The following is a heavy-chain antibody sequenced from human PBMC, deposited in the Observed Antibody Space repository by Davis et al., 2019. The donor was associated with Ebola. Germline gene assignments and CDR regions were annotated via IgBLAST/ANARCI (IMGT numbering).Heavy chain of an antibody. J-gene: IGHJ6*02. D-gene: IGHD2-8*01. Sequence: PGGSLRLSCVASGFTFSTYWMHWVRQAPGKGLVWVSRIEGDGTTKTYADSVKGRFTISRDNSKNTLYLQMNSLRAEDTAVYYCAKDLTEVYAILYYYGMDVWGQGTTVTVSS. CDR1: GFTFSTYW. V-gene: IGHV3-74*01. CDR3: AKDLTEVYAILYYYGMDV. CDR2: IEGDGTTK.